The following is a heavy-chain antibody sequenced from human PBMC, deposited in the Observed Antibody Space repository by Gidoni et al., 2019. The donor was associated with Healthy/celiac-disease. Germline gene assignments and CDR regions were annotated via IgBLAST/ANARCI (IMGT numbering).Heavy chain of an antibody. V-gene: IGHV2-5*02. CDR3: AHRRIQLWLGAFDI. Sequence: QITLKESGPTLVKPTQTLTLTCTFSGFSLSTSGVGVGWIRQPPGKALEWLALIYWDDDKRYSPSLKSRLTITKDTSKNQVVLTMTNMDPVDTATYYCAHRRIQLWLGAFDIWGQGTMVTVSS. CDR1: GFSLSTSGVG. CDR2: IYWDDDK. J-gene: IGHJ3*02. D-gene: IGHD5-18*01.